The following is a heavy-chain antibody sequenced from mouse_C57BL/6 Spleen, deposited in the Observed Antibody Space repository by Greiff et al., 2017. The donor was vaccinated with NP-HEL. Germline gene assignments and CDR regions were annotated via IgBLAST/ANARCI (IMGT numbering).Heavy chain of an antibody. V-gene: IGHV7-3*01. J-gene: IGHJ2*01. CDR3: ARYGYYYGSSYYYFDY. Sequence: EVKLMESGGGLVQPGGSLSLSCAASGFTFTDYYMSWVRQPPGKALEWLGFIRNKANGYTTEYSASVKGRFTISRDNSQSILYLQMNALRAEDSATYYCARYGYYYGSSYYYFDYWGQGTTLTVSS. CDR2: IRNKANGYTT. CDR1: GFTFTDYY. D-gene: IGHD1-1*01.